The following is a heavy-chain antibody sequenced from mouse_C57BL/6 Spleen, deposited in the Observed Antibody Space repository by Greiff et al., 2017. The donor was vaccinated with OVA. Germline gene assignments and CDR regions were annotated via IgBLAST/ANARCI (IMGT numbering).Heavy chain of an antibody. CDR3: ARGDEGFAY. Sequence: EVQLVESGPGLVKPSQSLSLTCSVTGYSITSGYYWNWIRQFPGNKLEWMGYISYDGSNNYNPSLKNRISITRDTSKNQFFLKLNSVTTEDTATYYCARGDEGFAYWGQGTLVTVSA. D-gene: IGHD3-3*01. CDR2: ISYDGSN. J-gene: IGHJ3*01. CDR1: GYSITSGYY. V-gene: IGHV3-6*01.